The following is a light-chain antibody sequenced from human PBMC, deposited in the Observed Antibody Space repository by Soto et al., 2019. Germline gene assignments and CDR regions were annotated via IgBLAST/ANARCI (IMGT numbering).Light chain of an antibody. CDR3: QQYDSYPLT. CDR2: GTS. J-gene: IGKJ4*01. Sequence: EIVLTQSPGTLSLSPGERATLSCRASQSVSSSYLAWYQQKPGQAPRLLIYGTSSRATDIPDRFSGSGSGTDFTLTISGLEPEDFATYYCQQYDSYPLTFGGGTKVDIK. CDR1: QSVSSSY. V-gene: IGKV3-20*01.